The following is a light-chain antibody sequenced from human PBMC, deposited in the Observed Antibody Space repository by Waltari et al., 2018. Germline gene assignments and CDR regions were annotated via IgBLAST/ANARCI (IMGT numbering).Light chain of an antibody. CDR2: DNN. Sequence: QSVLTQPPSVSAAPGQKVTISCSSSTSNLGNNYVSWYQQPPGTAPKLLIYDNNKRPSGIPDRFSGSNSGTSATLGITGLQTGDEADYYCGTWDSSLSVVLFGGGTKVTVL. J-gene: IGLJ2*01. V-gene: IGLV1-51*01. CDR1: TSNLGNNY. CDR3: GTWDSSLSVVL.